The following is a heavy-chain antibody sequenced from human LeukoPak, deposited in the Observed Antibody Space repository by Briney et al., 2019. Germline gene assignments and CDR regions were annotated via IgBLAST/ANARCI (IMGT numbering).Heavy chain of an antibody. CDR2: IFYSGST. J-gene: IGHJ4*02. CDR3: ASIRRGYDPNLGSYYFDY. Sequence: SETLSLTCTVSGGSISSSSYYWGWIRQPPGKGLEWIGNIFYSGSTYYSPSLKSRVTISLDTSRNQFSLKLSSVTAADTAVYYCASIRRGYDPNLGSYYFDYWGQGTLVTVSS. V-gene: IGHV4-39*01. CDR1: GGSISSSSYY. D-gene: IGHD5-12*01.